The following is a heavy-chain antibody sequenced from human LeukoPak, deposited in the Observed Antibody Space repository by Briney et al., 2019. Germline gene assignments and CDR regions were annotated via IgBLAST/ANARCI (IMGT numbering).Heavy chain of an antibody. V-gene: IGHV4-30-4*08. CDR1: GGSISSGDYY. D-gene: IGHD1-7*01. CDR2: IYYSGST. Sequence: SETLSLTCTVSGGSISSGDYYWSWIRQPPGKGLEWIGYIYYSGSTYYNPSLKSRVTISVDTSKNQFSLKLSTVTAADTAVYYCAGAPITGTTNYYYYYYMDVWGKGTTVTVSS. J-gene: IGHJ6*03. CDR3: AGAPITGTTNYYYYYYMDV.